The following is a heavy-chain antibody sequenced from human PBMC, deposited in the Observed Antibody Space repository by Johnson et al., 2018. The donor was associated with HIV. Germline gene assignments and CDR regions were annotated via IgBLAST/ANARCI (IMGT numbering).Heavy chain of an antibody. CDR3: AKGGGQQLAHAFDI. J-gene: IGHJ3*02. CDR2: ISYDGSNK. D-gene: IGHD6-13*01. Sequence: FSSYAMHWVRQAPGKGLEWVAVISYDGSNKYYADSVKGRFTISRDNSKNTLYLQMNSLRAEDTALYYCAKGGGQQLAHAFDIWGQGTMVTVSS. CDR1: FSSYA. V-gene: IGHV3-30*04.